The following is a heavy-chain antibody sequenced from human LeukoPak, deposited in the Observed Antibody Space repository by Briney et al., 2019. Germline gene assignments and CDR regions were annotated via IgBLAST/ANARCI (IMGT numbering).Heavy chain of an antibody. CDR1: GLTFINYE. CDR3: AKDQGRGGFGLDC. CDR2: LSGSGSRI. Sequence: GGCLRLSCAASGLTFINYEMNCGPQAPGEGRGWVSFLSGSGSRIYYADYVNGRFTISRDNAKTRLYLQMNNLRDEDTAVSYCAKDQGRGGFGLDCCGQGHLVLVSS. J-gene: IGHJ4*02. D-gene: IGHD3-16*01. V-gene: IGHV3-48*03.